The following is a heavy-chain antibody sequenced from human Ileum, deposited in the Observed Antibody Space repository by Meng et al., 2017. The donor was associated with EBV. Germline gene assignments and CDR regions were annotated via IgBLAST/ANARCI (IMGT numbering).Heavy chain of an antibody. Sequence: QHPLKESGPTLVKPTQTLTLTCTFSGFSLRTSGVGVSWIRQSPGKALEWLALIYWDDDRRYNPPLKSRLTITKDTPRNQVVLTLTNMDPMDTATYFCAYSQSNSGWYPDLWGQGALVTVSS. D-gene: IGHD6-19*01. V-gene: IGHV2-5*02. J-gene: IGHJ5*02. CDR3: AYSQSNSGWYPDL. CDR2: IYWDDDR. CDR1: GFSLRTSGVG.